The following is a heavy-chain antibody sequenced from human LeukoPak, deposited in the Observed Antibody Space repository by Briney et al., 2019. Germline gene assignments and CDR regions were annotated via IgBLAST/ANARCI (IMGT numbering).Heavy chain of an antibody. CDR3: ARRAYCSSTSCHALKDYYYYYMDV. CDR1: GYTFTSYY. V-gene: IGHV1-46*01. CDR2: INPSGGGT. Sequence: GAPVKVSCKASGYTFTSYYMHWVRQAPGEGLEWMGIINPSGGGTSYAQKFQGRVTMTRNTSISTAYMELSSLRSEDTAVYYCARRAYCSSTSCHALKDYYYYYMDVWGKGTTVTISS. J-gene: IGHJ6*03. D-gene: IGHD2-2*01.